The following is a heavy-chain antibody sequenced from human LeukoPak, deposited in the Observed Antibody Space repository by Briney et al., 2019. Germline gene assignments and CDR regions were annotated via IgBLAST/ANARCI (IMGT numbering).Heavy chain of an antibody. V-gene: IGHV3-9*01. D-gene: IGHD3-22*01. CDR3: AKSSSYYDNSGYFDY. CDR2: ISWNSGSI. CDR1: GFTFDDYA. Sequence: PGGSLRLSCAASGFTFDDYAMHWVRQAPGKGLEWVSGISWNSGSIGYADSVKGRFTISRDNAKNSLHLQMNSLRAEDTALYYCAKSSSYYDNSGYFDYWGQGTLVTVSS. J-gene: IGHJ4*02.